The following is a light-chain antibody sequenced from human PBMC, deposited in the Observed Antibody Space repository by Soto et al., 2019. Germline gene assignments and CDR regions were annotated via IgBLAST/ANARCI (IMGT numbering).Light chain of an antibody. CDR3: QLYGSSLVT. CDR1: QSVNSNY. J-gene: IGKJ2*01. CDR2: GAS. Sequence: EIVLAQSPGTLSLSLGERATLSCRASQSVNSNYLTWFRQKPGQAPRLLIYGASTRATGIPDRISGSGSGTDFTLTISRLEPEDFAVYYCQLYGSSLVTFGQGTRLEI. V-gene: IGKV3-20*01.